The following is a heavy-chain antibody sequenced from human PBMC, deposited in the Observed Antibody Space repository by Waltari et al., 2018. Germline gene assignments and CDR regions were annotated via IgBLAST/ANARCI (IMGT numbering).Heavy chain of an antibody. D-gene: IGHD2-2*01. CDR1: GGPISSYY. Sequence: QVQLQESGPGLVKPSETLSLTCTVSGGPISSYYWSWARQPAGKGLEWIGRIYASGSTNYNPSLRSRVTMSVDTSKNHFSLRLTSVTAADTAVYYCARDRCNSTSCLSRGAFDIWGQGTMITVSS. CDR2: IYASGST. J-gene: IGHJ3*02. V-gene: IGHV4-4*07. CDR3: ARDRCNSTSCLSRGAFDI.